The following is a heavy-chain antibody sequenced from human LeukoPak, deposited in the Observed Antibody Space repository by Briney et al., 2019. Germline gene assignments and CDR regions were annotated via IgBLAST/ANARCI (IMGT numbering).Heavy chain of an antibody. V-gene: IGHV1-8*01. D-gene: IGHD2-8*01. CDR2: MNPNSGNT. Sequence: PGASVKVSCKASGYTFTSYDINWVRQATGQGLEWMGWMNPNSGNTGYAQKYQGRITMTRNTSIRTAYMELSSMRSEDTAVYYCAIEHLAAHMLGSWYWGQGTLVTVSS. J-gene: IGHJ4*02. CDR1: GYTFTSYD. CDR3: AIEHLAAHMLGSWY.